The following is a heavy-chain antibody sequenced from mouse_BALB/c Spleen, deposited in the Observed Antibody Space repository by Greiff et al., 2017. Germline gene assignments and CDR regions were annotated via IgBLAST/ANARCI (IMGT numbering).Heavy chain of an antibody. CDR3: ARVGNYPDY. D-gene: IGHD2-1*01. V-gene: IGHV5-17*02. J-gene: IGHJ2*01. CDR2: ISSGSSTI. Sequence: EVKLVESGGGLVQPGGSRKLSCAASGFTFSSFGMHWVRQAPEKGLEWVAYISSGSSTIYYADTVKGRFTISRDNPKNTLFLQMTSLRSEDTAMYYCARVGNYPDYWGQGTTLTVSS. CDR1: GFTFSSFG.